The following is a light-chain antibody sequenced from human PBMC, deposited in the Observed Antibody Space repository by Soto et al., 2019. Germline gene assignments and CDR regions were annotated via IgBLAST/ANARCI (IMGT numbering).Light chain of an antibody. CDR3: QKYNSAPRT. CDR1: QGISNY. J-gene: IGKJ1*01. Sequence: DIPMTQSPSSLSASVGDRVTITCRASQGISNYLAWYQQKPGKVPKLLIYAASTLQSGIPSRFSGSGSGTDFTLTISSMQPEDVATYYCQKYNSAPRTFGQGTKVEIK. V-gene: IGKV1-27*01. CDR2: AAS.